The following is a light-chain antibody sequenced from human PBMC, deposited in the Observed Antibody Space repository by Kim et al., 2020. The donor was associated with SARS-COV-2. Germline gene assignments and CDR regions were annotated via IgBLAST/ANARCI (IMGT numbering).Light chain of an antibody. CDR1: SLRTYY. CDR2: GKN. J-gene: IGLJ2*01. Sequence: SSELTQDPAVSVALGQTVRITCQGDSLRTYYASWYQQKPGHAPILVIYGKNNRPSGIPDRFSGSSSGNTASLTVTGAQAVDEADYYCNSRDNSGDRVLFG. CDR3: NSRDNSGDRVL. V-gene: IGLV3-19*01.